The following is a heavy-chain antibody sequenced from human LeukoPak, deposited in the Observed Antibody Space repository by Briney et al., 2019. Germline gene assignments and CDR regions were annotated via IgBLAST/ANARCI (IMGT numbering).Heavy chain of an antibody. CDR3: ARESGGSYFDY. V-gene: IGHV3-33*08. D-gene: IGHD1-26*01. Sequence: GRSLRLSCAASGFTSSSYGMHWVRQAPGKGLEWVAVIWYGGSNKYYADSVKGRFTISRDNSKNTLYLQMNSLRAEDTAVYYCARESGGSYFDYWGQGTLVTVSS. J-gene: IGHJ4*02. CDR1: GFTSSSYG. CDR2: IWYGGSNK.